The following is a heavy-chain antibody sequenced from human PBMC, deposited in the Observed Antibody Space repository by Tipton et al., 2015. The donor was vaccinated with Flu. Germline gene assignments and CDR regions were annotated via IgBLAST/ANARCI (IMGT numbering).Heavy chain of an antibody. CDR1: GDYISSDYF. Sequence: TLSLTCAVSGDYISSDYFWGWIRQPPGKGLEWIATIHRSGSTKYNPSLKSRVSISVDTSKNQFSLEMRSVTAADVAVYYCARRDFSSYVSDPKNWFDRWGQGTLVTVSS. J-gene: IGHJ5*02. D-gene: IGHD4-11*01. CDR2: IHRSGST. V-gene: IGHV4-38-2*01. CDR3: ARRDFSSYVSDPKNWFDR.